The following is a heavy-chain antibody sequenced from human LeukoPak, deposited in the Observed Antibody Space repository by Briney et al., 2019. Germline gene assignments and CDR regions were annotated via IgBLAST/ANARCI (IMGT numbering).Heavy chain of an antibody. Sequence: PGGSLRLSCAASGFTFSNYNMIWVRRAPGKGLESVSYISSSGSIMHYADSVRGRFTISRDNAKKSLYLQMNSLRAEDIAVYYCARVWDGYSGEDYWGQGTLVTVSS. CDR1: GFTFSNYN. V-gene: IGHV3-48*01. D-gene: IGHD5-18*01. CDR3: ARVWDGYSGEDY. CDR2: ISSSGSIM. J-gene: IGHJ4*02.